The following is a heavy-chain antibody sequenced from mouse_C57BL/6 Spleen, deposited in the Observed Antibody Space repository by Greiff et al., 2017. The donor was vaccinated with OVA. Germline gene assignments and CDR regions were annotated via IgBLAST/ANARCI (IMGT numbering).Heavy chain of an antibody. CDR1: GFTFTSYW. D-gene: IGHD2-2*01. CDR2: IDPSDSYT. Sequence: QVQLQQPGAELVMPGASVKLSCKASGFTFTSYWMHWVKQRPGQGLEWIGEIDPSDSYTNYNQKFKGQSTLTVDKSSSTAYMQLSSLTSEDSAVYYCARGVMVTTEDYYAMDYWGQGTSVTVSS. V-gene: IGHV1-69*01. CDR3: ARGVMVTTEDYYAMDY. J-gene: IGHJ4*01.